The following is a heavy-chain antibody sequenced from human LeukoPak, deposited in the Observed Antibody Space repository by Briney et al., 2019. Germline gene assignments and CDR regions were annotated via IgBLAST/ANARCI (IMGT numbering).Heavy chain of an antibody. D-gene: IGHD3-9*01. J-gene: IGHJ4*02. CDR2: IRGSSSAM. CDR1: GFTFNRNA. Sequence: GGSLRLSCAASGFTFNRNAISWVRQAPGKGLEWVSNIRGSSSAMNYADSVKGRFTISRDNAKNSLYLEMSSLRAEDTAVYYCARDRDWSFDYWGQGTLVTVSS. CDR3: ARDRDWSFDY. V-gene: IGHV3-48*04.